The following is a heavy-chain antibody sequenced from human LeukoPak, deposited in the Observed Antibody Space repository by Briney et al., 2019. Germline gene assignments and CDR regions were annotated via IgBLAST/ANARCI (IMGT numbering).Heavy chain of an antibody. J-gene: IGHJ4*02. CDR3: AKGRIGGGVEEY. D-gene: IGHD4-23*01. Sequence: GGSLRLSCAASGFTLSSYVMTWVRQAPGKGLEWVSTIDTAGAAYYAASVKGRFTISRDNSKNTLYLQMNSLRVEDTAVYYCAKGRIGGGVEEYWGQGTLVTVSS. CDR1: GFTLSSYV. V-gene: IGHV3-23*01. CDR2: IDTAGAA.